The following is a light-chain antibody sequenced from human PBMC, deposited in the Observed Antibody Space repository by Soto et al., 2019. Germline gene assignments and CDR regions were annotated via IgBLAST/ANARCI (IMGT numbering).Light chain of an antibody. CDR1: TGAVTSNHH. V-gene: IGLV7-46*01. CDR2: DTS. CDR3: LLSHNAARV. J-gene: IGLJ2*01. Sequence: QAVVTQEPSLTVSPGGTVTLTCGSSTGAVTSNHHPYWFQQKAGQAPRTLIYDTSNKHSWTPARFSGSLLGDKAALTLSGAHPEHEAQYYCLLSHNAARVFGGGTQLTVL.